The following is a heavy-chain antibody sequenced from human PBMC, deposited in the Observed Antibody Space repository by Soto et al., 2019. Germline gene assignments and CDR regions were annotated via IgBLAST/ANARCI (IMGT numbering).Heavy chain of an antibody. CDR1: GGSISSSSYY. CDR2: TYSSGST. V-gene: IGHV4-39*01. Sequence: PSETLSLTCTVSGGSISSSSYYWGWIRQPPGKGLEWIGSTYSSGSTYYNPYLKSRFTIFVHTSKNRFSRKLSSVTAADTAVYYCASPYQRLGYYYYYYGMGVWGQGTTVTVSS. CDR3: ASPYQRLGYYYYYYGMGV. J-gene: IGHJ6*02. D-gene: IGHD6-25*01.